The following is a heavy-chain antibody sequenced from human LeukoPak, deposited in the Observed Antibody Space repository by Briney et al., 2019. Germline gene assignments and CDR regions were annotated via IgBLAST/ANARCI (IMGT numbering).Heavy chain of an antibody. CDR1: GFTFSSYA. J-gene: IGHJ1*01. CDR2: ISGSGGST. CDR3: ARDLPRYYDSTCWGVGYLQH. D-gene: IGHD3-22*01. Sequence: GGSLRLSCAASGFTFSSYAMSWVRQAPGKGLEWVSAISGSGGSTYYADSVKGRFTISRDNAKNTLYLQMNSLSAEDTAVYYCARDLPRYYDSTCWGVGYLQHWGQGTLVTVSS. V-gene: IGHV3-23*01.